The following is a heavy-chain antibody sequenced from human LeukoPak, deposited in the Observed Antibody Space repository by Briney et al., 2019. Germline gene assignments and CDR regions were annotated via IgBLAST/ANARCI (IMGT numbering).Heavy chain of an antibody. Sequence: GGSLRLSCAASGFTVSSNYMSWVRQAPGKGLEWVSVIYSGGSTYYADSVKGRFTISRDNSKNTLYLQMNSLRAEDTAVYYCAKSAFLRFLEWFDPWGQGTLVTVSS. J-gene: IGHJ5*02. D-gene: IGHD3-3*01. CDR1: GFTVSSNY. V-gene: IGHV3-53*01. CDR3: AKSAFLRFLEWFDP. CDR2: IYSGGST.